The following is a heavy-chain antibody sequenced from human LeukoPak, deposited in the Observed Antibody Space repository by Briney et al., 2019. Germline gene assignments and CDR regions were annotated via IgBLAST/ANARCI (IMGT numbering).Heavy chain of an antibody. CDR3: ARVGQWRHFDY. Sequence: SETLSLTCTVSGGSISSYYWSWIRQPPGKGLEWIGYIYYSGSTNCNPSLKSRVTISVDTSKNQFSLKLSSVTAADTAVYYCARVGQWRHFDYWGQGTLVTVSS. D-gene: IGHD6-19*01. J-gene: IGHJ4*02. V-gene: IGHV4-59*01. CDR2: IYYSGST. CDR1: GGSISSYY.